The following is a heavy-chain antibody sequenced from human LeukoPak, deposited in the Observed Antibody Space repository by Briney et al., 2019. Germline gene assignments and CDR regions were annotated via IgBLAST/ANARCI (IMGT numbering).Heavy chain of an antibody. Sequence: GGSLRLSCAASGFTVSSNYMSWVRQAPGKGLEWVSVIYSGGSTYYADSVKGRFTISRDNSKNTLYLQMNSLRAEDTAVYYCARGGPLGGNTIRSSLPWGQGTLVTVSS. CDR3: ARGGPLGGNTIRSSLP. D-gene: IGHD1-26*01. CDR1: GFTVSSNY. J-gene: IGHJ5*02. CDR2: IYSGGST. V-gene: IGHV3-53*01.